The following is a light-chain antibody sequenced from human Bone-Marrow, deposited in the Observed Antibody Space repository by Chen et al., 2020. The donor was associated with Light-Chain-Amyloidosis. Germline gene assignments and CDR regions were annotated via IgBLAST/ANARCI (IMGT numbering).Light chain of an antibody. Sequence: SYELTQPPPVSVSPGQTARITCSGDDLPTKYAYWYQQKPGRAPVLVIHRDTERPSGNSERLSGSSSGTTATRTISGVQAEDEADYHCQSADSSGTYEGIFGGGTKLTVL. V-gene: IGLV3-25*03. CDR2: RDT. CDR1: DLPTKY. J-gene: IGLJ2*01. CDR3: QSADSSGTYEGI.